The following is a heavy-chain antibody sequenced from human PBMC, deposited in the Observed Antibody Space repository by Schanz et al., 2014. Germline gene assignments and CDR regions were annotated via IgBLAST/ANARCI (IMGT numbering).Heavy chain of an antibody. CDR3: ARRNFYDKSAAFDY. J-gene: IGHJ4*02. D-gene: IGHD3-9*01. V-gene: IGHV3-48*01. CDR2: ISRSSSTI. CDR1: GFTFSSYG. Sequence: VHLVESGGGVVQPGRSLRLSCAASGFTFSSYGMHWVRQAPGRGLEWVSYISRSSSTIYYADSVRGRFTISRDNAKNSLYLQMNSLRAEDTAVYYCARRNFYDKSAAFDYWGQGSLXTVSS.